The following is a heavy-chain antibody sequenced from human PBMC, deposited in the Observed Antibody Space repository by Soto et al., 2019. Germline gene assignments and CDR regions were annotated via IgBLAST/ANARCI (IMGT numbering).Heavy chain of an antibody. CDR1: GFTFSSHA. J-gene: IGHJ4*02. CDR2: IWYDGSKK. D-gene: IGHD5-12*01. V-gene: IGHV3-33*01. Sequence: QVQLVESGGGVVQPGRSLRLSCAASGFTFSSHAMHWVRQAPGKGLEWVAVIWYDGSKKYYADSVKGRFTVARDDSKNTLSLQTNSLRVEDTAVYYCARDPGYSGFDFDYWGQGTLVTVSS. CDR3: ARDPGYSGFDFDY.